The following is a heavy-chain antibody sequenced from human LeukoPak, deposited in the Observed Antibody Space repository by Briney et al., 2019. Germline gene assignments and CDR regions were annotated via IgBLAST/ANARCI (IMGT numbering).Heavy chain of an antibody. Sequence: ASVKVSCKASGYTFTSYDINWVRQATGQGLEWMGWMNPNSGNTGYAQKFQGRVTMTRNTSISTAYMELSSLRSEDTAVYYCARGWRGAAAGPIWFDPWGQGTLVTVSS. CDR2: MNPNSGNT. CDR3: ARGWRGAAAGPIWFDP. V-gene: IGHV1-8*01. D-gene: IGHD6-13*01. CDR1: GYTFTSYD. J-gene: IGHJ5*02.